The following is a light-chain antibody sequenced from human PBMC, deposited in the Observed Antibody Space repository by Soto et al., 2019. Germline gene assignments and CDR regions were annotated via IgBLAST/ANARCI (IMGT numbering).Light chain of an antibody. J-gene: IGKJ1*01. V-gene: IGKV3-11*01. CDR1: QSVSAN. CDR3: QQRSNWPRWT. CDR2: ATY. Sequence: EVVMTQSPATLSVSPGERATLSCRASQSVSANLAWYQHKPGQAPRLLIYATYNRATGIPDRFSGSGSGTDFTLTISRLEPDDSAVYYCQQRSNWPRWTFGQGTKVDIK.